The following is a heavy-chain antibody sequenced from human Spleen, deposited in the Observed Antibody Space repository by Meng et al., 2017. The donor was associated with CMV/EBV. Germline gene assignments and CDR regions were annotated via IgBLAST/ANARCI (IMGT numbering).Heavy chain of an antibody. CDR1: RFSVSKHW. D-gene: IGHD6-19*01. V-gene: IGHV3-7*01. Sequence: GGSLRLSCGACRFSVSKHWMTWVRQAPGKGLEFMSEISKKGSEKDCVDCVRGPFTLSRDNSKNTLYLQMNSLRAEDTAVYYCAREEKSIAVATLGGAFDIWGQGTMVTVSS. CDR3: AREEKSIAVATLGGAFDI. J-gene: IGHJ3*02. CDR2: ISKKGSEK.